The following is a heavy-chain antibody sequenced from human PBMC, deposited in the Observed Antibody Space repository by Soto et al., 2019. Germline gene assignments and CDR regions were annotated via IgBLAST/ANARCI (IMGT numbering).Heavy chain of an antibody. CDR1: SGSISSSNW. CDR3: ARVDSSSWSIFDY. J-gene: IGHJ4*02. CDR2: IYHSGST. V-gene: IGHV4-4*02. D-gene: IGHD6-13*01. Sequence: SETLSLTCAVSSGSISSSNWWSWVRQPPGKGLEWIGEIYHSGSTNYNPSLKSRVTISVDKSKNQFSLKLSSVTAADTAVYYCARVDSSSWSIFDYWGQGTLVTVSS.